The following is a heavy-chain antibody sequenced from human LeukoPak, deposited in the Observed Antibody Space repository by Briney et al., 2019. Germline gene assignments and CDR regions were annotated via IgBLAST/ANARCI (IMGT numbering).Heavy chain of an antibody. D-gene: IGHD1-1*01. CDR2: INPNSGGT. CDR3: ARVGLEDNWNDDLAFDI. J-gene: IGHJ3*02. Sequence: ASVKVSCKASGLTFTDYYIHWVRQAPGQGLEWMGWINPNSGGTKYAQKFQGWVTMTRDTSISTAYMELSRLRSDDTAVYYCARVGLEDNWNDDLAFDIWGQGTMVTVSS. V-gene: IGHV1-2*04. CDR1: GLTFTDYY.